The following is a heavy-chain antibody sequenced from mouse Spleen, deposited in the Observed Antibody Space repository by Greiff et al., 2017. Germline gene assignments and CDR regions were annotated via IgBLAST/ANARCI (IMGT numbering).Heavy chain of an antibody. CDR1: GFNIKDTY. Sequence: VQLQQSGAELVKPGASVKLSCTASGFNIKDTYMHWVKQRPEQGLEWIGRIDPANGNTKYDPKFQGKATITADTSSNTAYLQLSSLTSEDTAVYYCARDLYGYDLPWFAYWGQGTLVTVSA. D-gene: IGHD2-2*01. CDR3: ARDLYGYDLPWFAY. CDR2: IDPANGNT. J-gene: IGHJ3*01. V-gene: IGHV14-3*02.